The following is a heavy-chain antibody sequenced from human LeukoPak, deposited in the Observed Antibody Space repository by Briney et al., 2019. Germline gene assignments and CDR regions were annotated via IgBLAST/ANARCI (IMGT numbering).Heavy chain of an antibody. Sequence: SETLSLTCTVSGGSISSYYWSWIRQPPGKGLEWIGYIYYSGSTNYNPSLKSQVTISVDTSKNQFSLKLSSVTAADTAVYYCARDSAAAGDYYGMDVWGQGTTVTVSS. J-gene: IGHJ6*02. CDR1: GGSISSYY. CDR2: IYYSGST. V-gene: IGHV4-59*01. D-gene: IGHD6-13*01. CDR3: ARDSAAAGDYYGMDV.